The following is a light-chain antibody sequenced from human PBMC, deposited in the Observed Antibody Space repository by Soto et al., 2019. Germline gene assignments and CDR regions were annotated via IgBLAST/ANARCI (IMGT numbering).Light chain of an antibody. CDR3: QKFNNAPLT. J-gene: IGKJ5*01. Sequence: DIPMTQSPSSLSASVGDRVTITCRASQDISVYLAWYQQKPGKVPKLLIYSASTLQSGVPSRFSGSGSVTDFTLPISSLQPEDVATYYCQKFNNAPLTFGQGTRLEIK. CDR1: QDISVY. V-gene: IGKV1-27*01. CDR2: SAS.